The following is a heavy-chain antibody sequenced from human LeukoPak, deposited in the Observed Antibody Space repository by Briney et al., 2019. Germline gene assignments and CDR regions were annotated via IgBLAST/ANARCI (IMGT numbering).Heavy chain of an antibody. V-gene: IGHV3-23*01. D-gene: IGHD3-3*01. Sequence: GGSLRLSCAASGFTFSSYAMSWVRQAPGKGLEWVSAISGSGGSTYYADSVKDRFTISRDNSKNTLYLQMNSLRAEDTAVYYCAKDNYDFWSGVLNAFDIWGQGTMVTVSS. CDR3: AKDNYDFWSGVLNAFDI. CDR1: GFTFSSYA. J-gene: IGHJ3*02. CDR2: ISGSGGST.